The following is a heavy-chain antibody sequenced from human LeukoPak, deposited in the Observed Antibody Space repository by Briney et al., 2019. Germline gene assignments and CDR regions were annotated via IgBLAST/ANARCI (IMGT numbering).Heavy chain of an antibody. Sequence: SETLSLTCTVSGGSISGYYWSWIRQPPGRRLEWIAYIYYSGSTNYNPSLKSRVTISVDTSKNQFSLKLTSVTAADTAVYYCARDRGYCRGTTCYAYYFDSWGQGTLVTVSS. D-gene: IGHD2-2*01. V-gene: IGHV4-59*01. J-gene: IGHJ4*02. CDR3: ARDRGYCRGTTCYAYYFDS. CDR2: IYYSGST. CDR1: GGSISGYY.